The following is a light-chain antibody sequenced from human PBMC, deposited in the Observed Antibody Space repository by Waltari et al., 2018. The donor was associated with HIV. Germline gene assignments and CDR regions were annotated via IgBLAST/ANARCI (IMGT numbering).Light chain of an antibody. CDR1: SSNIGNNA. J-gene: IGLJ3*02. Sequence: QSVLTQPPSVSAAPGQRVTISCSGGSSNIGNNAVNWYQHLPGKALKLLIYYDDLVPSGVSDRFSVSKSGTSASLAISGLQSDDEGDYYCAAWDDSLNGGVFGGGTKLTVL. CDR2: YDD. CDR3: AAWDDSLNGGV. V-gene: IGLV1-36*01.